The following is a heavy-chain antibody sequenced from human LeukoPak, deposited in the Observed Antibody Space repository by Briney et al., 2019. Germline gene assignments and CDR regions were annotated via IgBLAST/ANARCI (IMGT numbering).Heavy chain of an antibody. CDR3: ARESPDYNNQVGHKWFDP. Sequence: SEPLSLTCTLSGGSITIHHWLWIRPPPERAPEWIGYLHHSGSANNNPSLKSRVTMSVETSKNQFSLRLTSVTAADTAIYFCARESPDYNNQVGHKWFDPWGPGTLVTVSS. CDR2: LHHSGSA. V-gene: IGHV4-59*11. D-gene: IGHD4-11*01. CDR1: GGSITIHH. J-gene: IGHJ5*02.